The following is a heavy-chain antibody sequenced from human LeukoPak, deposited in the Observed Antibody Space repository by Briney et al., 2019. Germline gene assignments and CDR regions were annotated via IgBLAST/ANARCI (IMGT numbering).Heavy chain of an antibody. J-gene: IGHJ4*02. Sequence: PGGSLRLSCEASGFTFSSYAMTWVRQAPGKGLEWVSAISGSGGNTYYADSVKGRFTISRDNSKNTLFLQMSSLRAEDTADYFCVKGRYSSSHSVGDFWGQGTLVTVSS. V-gene: IGHV3-23*01. D-gene: IGHD6-6*01. CDR3: VKGRYSSSHSVGDF. CDR2: ISGSGGNT. CDR1: GFTFSSYA.